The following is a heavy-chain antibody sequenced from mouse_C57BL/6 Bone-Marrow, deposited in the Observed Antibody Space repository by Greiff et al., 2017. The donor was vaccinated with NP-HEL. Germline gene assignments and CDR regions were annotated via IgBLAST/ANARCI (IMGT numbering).Heavy chain of an antibody. J-gene: IGHJ2*01. CDR3: TGYGNYDGY. Sequence: EVKLVESGAELVRPGASVKLSCTASGFNIKDDYMHWVKQRPEQGLEWIGWIDPENGDTEYASKFQGKATITADTSSNTAYLQLSSLTSEDTAVYYCTGYGNYDGYWGQGTTLTVSS. CDR1: GFNIKDDY. D-gene: IGHD2-1*01. V-gene: IGHV14-4*01. CDR2: IDPENGDT.